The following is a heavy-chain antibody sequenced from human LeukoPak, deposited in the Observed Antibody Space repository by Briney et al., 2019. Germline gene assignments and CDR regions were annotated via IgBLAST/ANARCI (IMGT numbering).Heavy chain of an antibody. CDR2: IYHGGTS. CDR1: GYSISSAYY. V-gene: IGHV4-38-2*02. J-gene: IGHJ4*02. CDR3: ARDTHLAD. Sequence: PAETLSLTCAVSGYSISSAYYWGWIRQPPGKGLEWIGNIYHGGTSYYNPSLKSRVTISVDTSKNQFSLKLSSVTAADTAVYYCARDTHLADWGQGTLVTVSS.